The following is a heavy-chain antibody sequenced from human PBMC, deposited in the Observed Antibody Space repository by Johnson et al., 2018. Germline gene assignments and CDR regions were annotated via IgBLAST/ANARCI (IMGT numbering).Heavy chain of an antibody. CDR2: IWPGDSDT. J-gene: IGHJ6*02. CDR3: AKQREGGSSYMDG. Sequence: VQLVESGAEVRKPGESLLISCKGSGYSFSNNWIGWVRQMPGEGLEWMGIIWPGDSDTTYSPSFQGQVTIAAGTSISTVYLQWSSLKGSETAMYYCAKQREGGSSYMDGWGQGTTVIVS. D-gene: IGHD1-26*01. V-gene: IGHV5-51*01. CDR1: GYSFSNNW.